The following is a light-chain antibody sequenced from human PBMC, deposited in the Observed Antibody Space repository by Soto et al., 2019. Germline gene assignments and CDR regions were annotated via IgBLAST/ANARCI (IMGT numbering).Light chain of an antibody. CDR2: RDD. CDR1: ISNIGSKY. CDR3: AAWDDSLNAWV. J-gene: IGLJ3*02. Sequence: QSALTQPPSASTTPGQRVTIFCSGGISNIGSKYVYWYQHLPGAAPKLLIYRDDQRPSGVPDRFSGSKSGTSASLAISGLRSEDEADHYCAAWDDSLNAWVFGGGTKLTVL. V-gene: IGLV1-47*01.